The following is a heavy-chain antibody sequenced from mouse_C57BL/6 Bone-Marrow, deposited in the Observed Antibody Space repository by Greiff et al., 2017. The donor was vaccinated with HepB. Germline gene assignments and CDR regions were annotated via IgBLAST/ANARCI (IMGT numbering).Heavy chain of an antibody. CDR1: GYTFTDYE. J-gene: IGHJ2*01. CDR2: IDPETGGT. CDR3: AREDYGSSYYFDY. D-gene: IGHD1-1*01. V-gene: IGHV1-15*01. Sequence: VQLQESGAELVRPGASVTLSCKASGYTFTDYEMHWVKQTPVHGLEWIGAIDPETGGTAYNQKFKSKATLTVDKSSSTAYMQLSSLTSEDSAVYYCAREDYGSSYYFDYWGQGTTLTVSS.